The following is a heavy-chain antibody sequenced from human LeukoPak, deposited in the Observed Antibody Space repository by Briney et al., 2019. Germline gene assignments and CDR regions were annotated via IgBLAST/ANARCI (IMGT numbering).Heavy chain of an antibody. Sequence: KPSETLSLTCTVSGVSISGSSYYWAWIRQPPGKGLEWIGSGFYSGSAYYNPSLKSRPTISVDTSKNQFSLDLSSVTAADTAVYYCARLRGAMTPVTSDFDYWGQGTLVTVSS. CDR1: GVSISGSSYY. V-gene: IGHV4-39*01. CDR2: GFYSGSA. J-gene: IGHJ4*02. CDR3: ARLRGAMTPVTSDFDY. D-gene: IGHD4-17*01.